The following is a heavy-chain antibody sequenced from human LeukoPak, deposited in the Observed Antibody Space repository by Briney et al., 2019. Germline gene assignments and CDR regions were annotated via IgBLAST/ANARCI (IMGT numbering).Heavy chain of an antibody. D-gene: IGHD6-19*01. V-gene: IGHV3-30*18. Sequence: PGGSLRLSCAASGFTFSSYGMHWVRQAPGKGLEWVAVISYDGSNKYYADSVKGRFTISRDNSKNTLYLQMNSLRAEDTAVYYCAKGAKQWLVPHDAFDIWGQGTMVTVSS. CDR2: ISYDGSNK. CDR3: AKGAKQWLVPHDAFDI. CDR1: GFTFSSYG. J-gene: IGHJ3*02.